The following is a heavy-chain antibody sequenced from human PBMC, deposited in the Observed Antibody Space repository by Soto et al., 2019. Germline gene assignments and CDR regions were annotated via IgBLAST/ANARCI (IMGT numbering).Heavy chain of an antibody. D-gene: IGHD5-18*01. CDR3: ASSDTAMPFDY. CDR1: GFTFSSYS. Sequence: EVQLVESGGGLVKPGGSLRLSCAASGFTFSSYSMNWVRQAPGKGLEWVSSISSSSYIYYADSVKGRFTISRDNAKNSLYLQMNSLRAEDTAVYYCASSDTAMPFDYWGQGTLVTVSS. V-gene: IGHV3-21*01. CDR2: ISSSSYI. J-gene: IGHJ4*02.